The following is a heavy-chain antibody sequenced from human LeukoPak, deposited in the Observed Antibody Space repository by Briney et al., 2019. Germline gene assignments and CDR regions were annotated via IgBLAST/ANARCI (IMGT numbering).Heavy chain of an antibody. CDR2: ISYDGSNK. CDR3: ARSRGQWLGDAFDI. CDR1: GFTFSSYA. D-gene: IGHD6-19*01. Sequence: PGRSLRLSCAASGFTFSSYAMHWVRQAPGKGLEWVAVISYDGSNKYYADSVKGRFTISRDNSKNTLYLQMNSLRAEDTAVYYCARSRGQWLGDAFDIWGQGTMVTVSS. J-gene: IGHJ3*02. V-gene: IGHV3-30*14.